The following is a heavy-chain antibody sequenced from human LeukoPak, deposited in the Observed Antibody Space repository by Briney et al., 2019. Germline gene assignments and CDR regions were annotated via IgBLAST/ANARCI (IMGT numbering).Heavy chain of an antibody. Sequence: ASVKVSCKASGCTFTSYGIIWVRQAPGQGLEWMGWISAYNGNTNYAQKLQGRVTMTTDTSTSTAYMELRSLRSDDTAVYYCARIAVAGTKTYYFDYWGQGTLFTVSS. CDR1: GCTFTSYG. V-gene: IGHV1-18*04. D-gene: IGHD6-19*01. CDR3: ARIAVAGTKTYYFDY. CDR2: ISAYNGNT. J-gene: IGHJ4*02.